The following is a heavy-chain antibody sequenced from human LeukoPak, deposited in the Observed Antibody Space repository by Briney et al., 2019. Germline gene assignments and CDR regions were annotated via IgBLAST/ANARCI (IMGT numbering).Heavy chain of an antibody. CDR1: GFTFSTYA. Sequence: GGSLRLSCAASGFTFSTYAMTWVRQAPGKGLEWVAAISGSGGNTYYANSVKGRFTISRDNSMNTLYLQMNSLRAEDTAIYYCAKDSLPTSGCRGYFDYWGQGTLVTVSS. V-gene: IGHV3-23*01. CDR2: ISGSGGNT. CDR3: AKDSLPTSGCRGYFDY. J-gene: IGHJ4*02. D-gene: IGHD6-25*01.